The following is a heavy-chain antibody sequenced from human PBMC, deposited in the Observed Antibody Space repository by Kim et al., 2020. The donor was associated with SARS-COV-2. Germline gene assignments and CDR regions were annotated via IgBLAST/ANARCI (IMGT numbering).Heavy chain of an antibody. V-gene: IGHV1-2*02. CDR2: INPNSGGT. J-gene: IGHJ6*02. CDR3: ARVRGLTGSPRYYYGMDV. Sequence: ASVKVSCKASGYTFTGYYMHWVRQAPGQGLEWMGWINPNSGGTNYAQKFQGRVTMTRDTSISTAYMELSRLRSDDTAVYYCARVRGLTGSPRYYYGMDVWGQGTTVTVSS. D-gene: IGHD3-9*01. CDR1: GYTFTGYY.